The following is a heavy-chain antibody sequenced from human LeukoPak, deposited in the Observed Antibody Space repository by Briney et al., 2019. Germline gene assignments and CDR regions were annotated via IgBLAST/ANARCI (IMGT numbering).Heavy chain of an antibody. CDR3: ARGLVLRFLEWPPGGMDV. V-gene: IGHV1-18*01. Sequence: ASVKVSCKASGYTFTSYGISWVRQAPGQGLAWMGWISAYNGNTNYAQKLQGRVTMTTDTSTSTAYMELRSLRSDDTAVYYCARGLVLRFLEWPPGGMDVWGQGTTVTVSS. CDR2: ISAYNGNT. CDR1: GYTFTSYG. D-gene: IGHD3-3*01. J-gene: IGHJ6*02.